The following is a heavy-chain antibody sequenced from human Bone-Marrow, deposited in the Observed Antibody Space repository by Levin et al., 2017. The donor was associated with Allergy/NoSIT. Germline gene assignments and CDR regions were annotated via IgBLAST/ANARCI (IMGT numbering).Heavy chain of an antibody. J-gene: IGHJ4*02. CDR1: GYTFTSYG. CDR2: ISGYNGNT. V-gene: IGHV1-18*01. Sequence: PVASVKVSCKASGYTFTSYGISWVRQAPGQGLEWMGWISGYNGNTNYAQKLQGRVTMTTDTSTSTAYMELRSLRSDDTAVYYCARDYYDSGGYRLNSFDYWGQGTLVTVSS. CDR3: ARDYYDSGGYRLNSFDY. D-gene: IGHD3-22*01.